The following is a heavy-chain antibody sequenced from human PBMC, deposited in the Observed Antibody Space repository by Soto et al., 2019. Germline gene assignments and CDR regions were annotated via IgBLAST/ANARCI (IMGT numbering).Heavy chain of an antibody. D-gene: IGHD5-18*01. Sequence: SSETLSLTCTVSGGSISSYYWSWIRQPPGKGLEWIGYIYYSGSTNYNPSLKSRVTISVDMSQNQFSLKLTSVTAADTAVYYCARHGAIYSNSWYDFDYWGQGTLVTVSS. CDR1: GGSISSYY. CDR3: ARHGAIYSNSWYDFDY. CDR2: IYYSGST. V-gene: IGHV4-59*08. J-gene: IGHJ4*02.